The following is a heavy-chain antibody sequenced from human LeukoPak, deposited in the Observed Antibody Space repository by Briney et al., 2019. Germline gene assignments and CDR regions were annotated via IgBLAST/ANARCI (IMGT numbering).Heavy chain of an antibody. CDR2: IYPNSGGT. D-gene: IGHD3-16*01. J-gene: IGHJ4*02. CDR1: GYTFTGYY. Sequence: ASVKDSCKASGYTFTGYYMHWVCQAPGQRLEWMGWIYPNSGGTNYAQTFQGRVTMTRDTSISTTYMELSRLRSDDTAVYYCARGAYDYVWGRPVDYGGQGTLVTVSS. V-gene: IGHV1-2*02. CDR3: ARGAYDYVWGRPVDY.